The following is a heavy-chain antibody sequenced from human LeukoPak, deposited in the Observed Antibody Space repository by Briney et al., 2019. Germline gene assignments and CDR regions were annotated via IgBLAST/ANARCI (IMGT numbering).Heavy chain of an antibody. D-gene: IGHD3-9*01. Sequence: PSETLSLTCAVSGGSISSSNWWSWVRQPPGKGLEWIGEIYHSGSTNYNPSLKSRVTISVDKSKNQFSLKLSSVTAADTAVYYCARWGYFDWLNYFDYWGQGTLVTVSS. J-gene: IGHJ4*02. CDR2: IYHSGST. CDR3: ARWGYFDWLNYFDY. V-gene: IGHV4-4*02. CDR1: GGSISSSNW.